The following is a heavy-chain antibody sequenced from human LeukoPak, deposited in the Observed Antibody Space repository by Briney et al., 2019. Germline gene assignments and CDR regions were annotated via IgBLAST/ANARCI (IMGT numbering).Heavy chain of an antibody. CDR2: IYHSGST. Sequence: PSETLSLTCAVSGGSISSSNWWSWVRQPPRKGLEWIGEIYHSGSTNYNPSLKSRVTISVDKSKNQFSLKLSSVTAADTAVYYCARDRGVQFYSGYDLRYYYYYYMDVWGKGTTVTVSS. CDR3: ARDRGVQFYSGYDLRYYYYYYMDV. J-gene: IGHJ6*03. V-gene: IGHV4-4*02. D-gene: IGHD5-12*01. CDR1: GGSISSSNW.